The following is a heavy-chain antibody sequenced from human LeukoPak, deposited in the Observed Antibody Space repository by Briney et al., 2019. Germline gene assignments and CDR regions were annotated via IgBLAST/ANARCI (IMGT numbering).Heavy chain of an antibody. Sequence: GESLKISCQSSGYTFTSYWIGWVRQMPGKGLEWMGIIYPGDSETRYSPSFQGQVTISADKSISTAYLQWSSLKASDTAMYYCVRALGYCSSGSCYYYDYWGQGTLVTVSS. J-gene: IGHJ4*02. CDR3: VRALGYCSSGSCYYYDY. CDR1: GYTFTSYW. D-gene: IGHD2-15*01. CDR2: IYPGDSET. V-gene: IGHV5-51*01.